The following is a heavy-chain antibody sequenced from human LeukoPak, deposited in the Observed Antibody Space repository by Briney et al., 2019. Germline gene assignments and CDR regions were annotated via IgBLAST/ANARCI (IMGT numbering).Heavy chain of an antibody. CDR3: AREGGGQNDY. V-gene: IGHV3-21*01. J-gene: IGHJ4*02. CDR2: ISSSSTYI. D-gene: IGHD1-26*01. Sequence: GGSLRLSCAASGFTFRSYEMNWVRQAPGKGLEWVSSISSSSTYIYYADSVKGRFTISRDNAKNSLYLQMNSLRAEDTAVYYCAREGGGQNDYWGQGTLVTVSS. CDR1: GFTFRSYE.